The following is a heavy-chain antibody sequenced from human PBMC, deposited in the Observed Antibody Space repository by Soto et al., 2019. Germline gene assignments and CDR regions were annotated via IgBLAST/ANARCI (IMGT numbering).Heavy chain of an antibody. CDR3: ARETWLYYDILTGQPPYYFDY. J-gene: IGHJ4*02. Sequence: VKVSCKASGYTFTSYGISWVRQAPGQGLEWMGWISAYNGNTNYAQKLQGRVTMTTDTSTSTAYMELRSLRSDDTAVYYCARETWLYYDILTGQPPYYFDYWGQGTLVTVSS. CDR1: GYTFTSYG. V-gene: IGHV1-18*01. D-gene: IGHD3-9*01. CDR2: ISAYNGNT.